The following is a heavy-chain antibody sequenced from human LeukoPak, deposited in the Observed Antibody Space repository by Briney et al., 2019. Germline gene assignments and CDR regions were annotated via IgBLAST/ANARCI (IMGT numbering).Heavy chain of an antibody. J-gene: IGHJ4*02. CDR2: MNLKSGNT. Sequence: GASVKVSCKASGYTFTSYDINWMRQATGQGPEWMGWMNLKSGNTGYTQKFQGRVTMTRDTSISTAYMELSSLRSEDTAMYYCARVNGDIDYWGQGTLVTVSS. V-gene: IGHV1-8*01. CDR1: GYTFTSYD. CDR3: ARVNGDIDY. D-gene: IGHD4-17*01.